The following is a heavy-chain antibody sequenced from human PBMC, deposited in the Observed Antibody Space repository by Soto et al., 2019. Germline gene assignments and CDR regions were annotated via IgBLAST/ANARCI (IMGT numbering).Heavy chain of an antibody. D-gene: IGHD3-10*01. CDR3: VSLGPYDSGSYSFRYNWFDP. V-gene: IGHV3-23*01. Sequence: GGSLRLSCTASGITFNNYALSWVRQAPGKGLEWVSGISASGANTFYADSVKGRFTISRDNSKNTLSLQVNSLRADDTAVYYFVSLGPYDSGSYSFRYNWFDPWGQGTLVTVSS. J-gene: IGHJ5*02. CDR1: GITFNNYA. CDR2: ISASGANT.